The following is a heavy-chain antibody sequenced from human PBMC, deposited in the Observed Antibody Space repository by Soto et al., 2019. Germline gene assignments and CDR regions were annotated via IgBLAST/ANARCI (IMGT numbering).Heavy chain of an antibody. D-gene: IGHD4-4*01. V-gene: IGHV1-69*01. Sequence: SVKVSCQASGRTFSSYAISWVRQAPGQGLEWMGGIIPIFGTANYAQKFQGRVTITADESTSTAYMELSSLRSEDTAVYYCARTPPDDYSNYFSYWGQGTLVTVPS. CDR1: GRTFSSYA. CDR3: ARTPPDDYSNYFSY. CDR2: IIPIFGTA. J-gene: IGHJ4*02.